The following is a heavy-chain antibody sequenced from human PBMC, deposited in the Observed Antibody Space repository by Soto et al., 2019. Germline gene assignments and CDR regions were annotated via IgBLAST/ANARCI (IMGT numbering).Heavy chain of an antibody. CDR1: GFTVSSNY. V-gene: IGHV3-53*01. CDR3: AREPVVTAYYYYGMDV. J-gene: IGHJ6*02. D-gene: IGHD2-15*01. Sequence: AGSLRLSCAASGFTVSSNYMSWVRQAPGNGLEWDSVIYSGGSTYHADSVKGRFTISRDNSKNTLYLQMNSLRAEDTAVYYCAREPVVTAYYYYGMDVWGQGTTVTVSS. CDR2: IYSGGST.